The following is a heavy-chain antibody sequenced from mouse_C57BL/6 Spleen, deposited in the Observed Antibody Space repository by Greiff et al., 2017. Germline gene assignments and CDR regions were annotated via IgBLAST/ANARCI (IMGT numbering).Heavy chain of an antibody. V-gene: IGHV1-85*01. Sequence: QVQLQQSGPELVKPGASVKLSCKASGYTFTSYDINWVKQRPGQGLEWIGWIYPRDGSPKYNEKFKGKATLTVDTSSSTAYMELHSLTSEDSAVYCCARSRDWSYWYFDVWGTGTTVTVSS. CDR2: IYPRDGSP. CDR3: ARSRDWSYWYFDV. CDR1: GYTFTSYD. J-gene: IGHJ1*03. D-gene: IGHD3-3*01.